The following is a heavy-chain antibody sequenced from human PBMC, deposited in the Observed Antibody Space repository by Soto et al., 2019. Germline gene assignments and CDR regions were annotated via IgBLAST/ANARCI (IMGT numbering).Heavy chain of an antibody. J-gene: IGHJ3*02. CDR1: GGSFSGYY. D-gene: IGHD2-21*01. CDR3: ARSGLGCGAFDI. V-gene: IGHV4-34*01. Sequence: SETLSLTCAVYGGSFSGYYWSWIRQPPGKGLEWIGEINHSGSTNYNPSLKSRVTISVDTSKNQFSLKLSSVTAADTAVYYCARSGLGCGAFDIWGQGTMVTVSS. CDR2: INHSGST.